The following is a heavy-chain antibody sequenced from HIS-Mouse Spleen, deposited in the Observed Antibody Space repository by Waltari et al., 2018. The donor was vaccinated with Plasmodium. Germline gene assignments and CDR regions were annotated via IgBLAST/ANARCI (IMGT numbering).Heavy chain of an antibody. J-gene: IGHJ2*01. CDR1: GFTFSSYG. CDR3: AKGAGAPGYFDL. Sequence: QVQLVESGGGVVQPGRSLRLSCAASGFTFSSYGLHGVRLAPGKGLEWVAVIWYDGSNKYYADSVKGRFTISRDNSKNTLYLQMNSLRAEDTAVYYCAKGAGAPGYFDLWGRGTLVTVSS. CDR2: IWYDGSNK. V-gene: IGHV3-33*06.